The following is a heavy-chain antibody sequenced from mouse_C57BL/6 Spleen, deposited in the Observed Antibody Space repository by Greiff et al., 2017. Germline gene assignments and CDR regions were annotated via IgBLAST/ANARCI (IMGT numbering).Heavy chain of an antibody. J-gene: IGHJ4*01. D-gene: IGHD1-1*01. Sequence: VQLQQSGPELVKPGASVKISCKASGYAFSSSWMNWVKQRPGKGLEWIGRIYPGDGDTNYNGKFKGKATLTADKSSSTAYMQLSSLTAEDSAVYCCARGETTVGYAMDYWGQGTSGTVSS. CDR2: IYPGDGDT. CDR1: GYAFSSSW. CDR3: ARGETTVGYAMDY. V-gene: IGHV1-82*01.